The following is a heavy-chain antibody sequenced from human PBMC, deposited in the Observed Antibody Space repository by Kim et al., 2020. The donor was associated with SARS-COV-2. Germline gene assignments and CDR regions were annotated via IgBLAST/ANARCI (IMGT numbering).Heavy chain of an antibody. CDR1: GFTFDDYA. J-gene: IGHJ4*02. CDR3: AKARALTTIIDY. D-gene: IGHD3-9*01. CDR2: ISWNSGSI. V-gene: IGHV3-9*01. Sequence: SLRLSCAASGFTFDDYAMHWVRQAPGKGLEWVSGISWNSGSIGYADSVKGRFTISRDNAKNSLYLQMNSLRAEDTALYYCAKARALTTIIDYWGQGTLVTVSS.